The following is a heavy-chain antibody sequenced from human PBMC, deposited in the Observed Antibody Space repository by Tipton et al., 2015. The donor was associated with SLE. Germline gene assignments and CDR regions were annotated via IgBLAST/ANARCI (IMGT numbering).Heavy chain of an antibody. D-gene: IGHD2-21*01. CDR3: AKDSGCGGDCPLES. CDR2: ISSSSSYI. V-gene: IGHV3-21*04. CDR1: GFTFSSYS. J-gene: IGHJ4*01. Sequence: SLRLSCAASGFTFSSYSMNWVRQAPGKGLEWVSSISSSSSYIHYADSVKGRFTISRDNAKNSLYLQMNSLRSGDSALYYCAKDSGCGGDCPLESWGHGTLVTVSS.